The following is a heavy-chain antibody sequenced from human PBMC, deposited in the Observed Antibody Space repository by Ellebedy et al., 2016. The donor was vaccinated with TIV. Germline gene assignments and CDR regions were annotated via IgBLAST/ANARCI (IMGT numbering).Heavy chain of an antibody. Sequence: GESLKISCAASGFTFSDYYMSWIRQAPGKGLEWVSYISGRGSNTDYADSVKGRFSISRDNNKRSLYLQMNSLRAEDTAVYYCAREDIVVVRDALDVWGQGTTVTVSS. CDR2: ISGRGSNT. CDR1: GFTFSDYY. V-gene: IGHV3-11*06. J-gene: IGHJ6*02. CDR3: AREDIVVVRDALDV. D-gene: IGHD2-2*01.